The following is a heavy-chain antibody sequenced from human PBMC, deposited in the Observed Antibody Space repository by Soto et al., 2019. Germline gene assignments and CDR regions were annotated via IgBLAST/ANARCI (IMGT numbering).Heavy chain of an antibody. J-gene: IGHJ4*02. Sequence: SLRLSCAASGFTFSSYGMHWVRQAPGKGLEWVAVISYDGSNKYYADSVKGRFTISRDNSKNTLYLQMNSLRAEDTAVYYCAKDHSGPVEWGQGTLVTVSS. CDR1: GFTFSSYG. D-gene: IGHD5-12*01. CDR3: AKDHSGPVE. V-gene: IGHV3-30*18. CDR2: ISYDGSNK.